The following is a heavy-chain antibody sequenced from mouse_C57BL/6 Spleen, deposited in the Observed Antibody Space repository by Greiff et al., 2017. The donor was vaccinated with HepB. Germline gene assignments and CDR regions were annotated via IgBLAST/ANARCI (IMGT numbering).Heavy chain of an antibody. CDR1: GYTFTSYW. CDR2: INPSNGGT. V-gene: IGHV1-53*01. Sequence: VQLQQPGTELVKPGASVKLSCKASGYTFTSYWMHWVKQSPGQGLEWIGNINPSNGGTNYNEKFKSKATLTVDKSSSTAYMQLSSLTSEDSAVYYCARSSYFYWYFDVWGTGTTVTVSS. D-gene: IGHD2-10*01. CDR3: ARSSYFYWYFDV. J-gene: IGHJ1*03.